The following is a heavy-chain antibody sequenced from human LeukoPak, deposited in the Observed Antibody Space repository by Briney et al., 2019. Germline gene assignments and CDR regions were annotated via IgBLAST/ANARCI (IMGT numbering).Heavy chain of an antibody. D-gene: IGHD6-19*01. CDR3: AKTYSSTFSWFDP. CDR1: GGSISSYY. CDR2: IYYSGST. Sequence: SETLSLTCTVSGGSISSYYWSWIRQPPGKGLEWIGYIYYSGSTNYNPSLKGRVTISVDTSKNQFSLKLSSVTAADTAVYYCAKTYSSTFSWFDPWGQGTLVTVSS. V-gene: IGHV4-59*08. J-gene: IGHJ5*02.